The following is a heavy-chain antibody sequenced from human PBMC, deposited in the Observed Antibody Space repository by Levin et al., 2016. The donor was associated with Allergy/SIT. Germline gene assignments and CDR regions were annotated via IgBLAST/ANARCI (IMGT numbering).Heavy chain of an antibody. J-gene: IGHJ4*02. CDR3: ANSKGYCSSTSCYRASFDY. CDR1: GFTFSSYS. CDR2: ISSSSSTI. V-gene: IGHV3-48*01. Sequence: GESLKISCAASGFTFSSYSMNWVRQAPGKGLEWVSYISSSSSTIYYADSVKGRFTISRDNAKNSLYLQMNSLRAEDTAVYYCANSKGYCSSTSCYRASFDYWGQGTLVTVSS. D-gene: IGHD2-2*01.